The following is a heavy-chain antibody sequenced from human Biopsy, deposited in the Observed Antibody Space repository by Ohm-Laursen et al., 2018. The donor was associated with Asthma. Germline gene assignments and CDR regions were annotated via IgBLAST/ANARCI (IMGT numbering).Heavy chain of an antibody. CDR2: INSVFGTT. D-gene: IGHD2-2*01. V-gene: IGHV1-69*13. J-gene: IGHJ4*02. CDR1: GGTFNTYV. CDR3: ARKAGSCISRTCYSLDF. Sequence: SVTVSCKSLGGTFNTYVIGWVRQAPGQGLGWMGGINSVFGTTTSPQKFQDRVTITADDSTSTVYMELSSLRSEDTAVYYCARKAGSCISRTCYSLDFWGQGTLVTVSS.